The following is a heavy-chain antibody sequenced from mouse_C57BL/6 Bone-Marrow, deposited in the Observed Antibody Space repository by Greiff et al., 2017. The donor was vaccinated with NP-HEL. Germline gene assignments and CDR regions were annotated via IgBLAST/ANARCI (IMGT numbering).Heavy chain of an antibody. Sequence: EVHLVESGPGLVKPSQSLSLTCSVTGYSITSGYYWNWIRQFPGNKLEWMGYISYDGSNNYNPSLKNRISITRDTSKNQFFLKLNSVTTEDTATYYCARDRLYFDYWGQGTTLTVSS. CDR3: ARDRLYFDY. CDR1: GYSITSGYY. CDR2: ISYDGSN. J-gene: IGHJ2*01. V-gene: IGHV3-6*01. D-gene: IGHD1-2*01.